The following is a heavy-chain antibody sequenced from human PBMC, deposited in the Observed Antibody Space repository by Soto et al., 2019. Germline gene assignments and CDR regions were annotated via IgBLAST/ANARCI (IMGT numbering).Heavy chain of an antibody. Sequence: QITLEESGPTLVNPTQTLTLTCTFSGFSLTTTGVGVGWLRQPPGKALEWLALIYWNGGKHYSPSLKSRLTINKDTSRNQVVLTMTRMDTVDTGTYFCARRYQWIHLGGQGTLVTVSS. CDR1: GFSLTTTGVG. J-gene: IGHJ4*02. V-gene: IGHV2-5*01. D-gene: IGHD5-18*01. CDR3: ARRYQWIHL. CDR2: IYWNGGK.